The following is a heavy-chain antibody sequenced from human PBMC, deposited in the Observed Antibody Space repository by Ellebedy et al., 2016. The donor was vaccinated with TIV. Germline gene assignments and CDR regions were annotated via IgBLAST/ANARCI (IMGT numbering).Heavy chain of an antibody. CDR3: AGGYSSGWTDY. CDR2: IYTSGST. Sequence: MPSETLSLTCTVSGGSISSYYWSWIRQPAGQGLEWIGRIYTSGSTNYNPSLQSRVTMSVDTSKNQFSLKLSSVTAADTAVYYCAGGYSSGWTDYWGQGNLVTVSS. CDR1: GGSISSYY. V-gene: IGHV4-4*07. J-gene: IGHJ4*02. D-gene: IGHD6-19*01.